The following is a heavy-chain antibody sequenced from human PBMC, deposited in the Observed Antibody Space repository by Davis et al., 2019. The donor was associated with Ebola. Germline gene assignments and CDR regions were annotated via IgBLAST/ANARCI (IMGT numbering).Heavy chain of an antibody. J-gene: IGHJ5*02. Sequence: GESLKISCKGFGYSFTSSWIAWVRQMPGKGLEWMGIIYPGDSHTRYSPSFQGQFTISADKSINPAYLQWSSLKASDTAMYYCARDSSSWTYNWFDPWGQGTLVTVSS. D-gene: IGHD6-13*01. CDR1: GYSFTSSW. CDR3: ARDSSSWTYNWFDP. V-gene: IGHV5-51*01. CDR2: IYPGDSHT.